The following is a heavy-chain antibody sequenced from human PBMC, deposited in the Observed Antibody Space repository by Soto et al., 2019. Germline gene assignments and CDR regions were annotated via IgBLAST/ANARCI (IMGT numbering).Heavy chain of an antibody. J-gene: IGHJ5*02. D-gene: IGHD3-3*01. CDR1: GYSFSTYD. V-gene: IGHV1-18*04. Sequence: LLLQSGAELKKPGASVKISSKASGYSFSTYDISWLRQAHGQGPEWMGRISPKNGNTNYAQNFQDRVTMTADTYTSTAYMELRGLRSDDTAKYDCATSYDSGFDPWGQGPLVTVSS. CDR3: ATSYDSGFDP. CDR2: ISPKNGNT.